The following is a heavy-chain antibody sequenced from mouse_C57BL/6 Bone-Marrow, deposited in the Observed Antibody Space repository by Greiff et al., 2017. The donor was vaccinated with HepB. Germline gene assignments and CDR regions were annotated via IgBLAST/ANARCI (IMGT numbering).Heavy chain of an antibody. J-gene: IGHJ1*03. V-gene: IGHV1-42*01. CDR2: INPSTGGT. CDR1: GYSFTGYY. CDR3: ASPPYYGSSYGYFDV. D-gene: IGHD1-1*01. Sequence: VQLQQSGPELVKPGASVKISCKASGYSFTGYYMNWVKQSPEKSLEWIGEINPSTGGTTYNQKFKAKATLTVDKSSSTAYMQLKSLTSEDSAVYYCASPPYYGSSYGYFDVWGTGTTVTVSS.